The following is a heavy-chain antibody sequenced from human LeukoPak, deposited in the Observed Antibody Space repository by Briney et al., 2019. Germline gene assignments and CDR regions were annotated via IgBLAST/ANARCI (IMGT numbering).Heavy chain of an antibody. Sequence: PSETLSLTCTVSGGSISSSSYYWGWIRQPPGKGLEWIGSIYYSGSTYYNPSLKSRVTISVDTSKNQFSLKLSSVTAADTAVYYCARQYYYGSGTKPGEFDYWGQGTLVTVSS. CDR1: GGSISSSSYY. CDR2: IYYSGST. V-gene: IGHV4-39*01. CDR3: ARQYYYGSGTKPGEFDY. D-gene: IGHD3-10*01. J-gene: IGHJ4*02.